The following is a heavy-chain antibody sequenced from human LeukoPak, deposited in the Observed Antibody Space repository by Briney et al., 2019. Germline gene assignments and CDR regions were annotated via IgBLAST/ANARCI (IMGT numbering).Heavy chain of an antibody. CDR3: ARDFSARPIWGGLQPTWDD. D-gene: IGHD3-3*01. CDR2: ISYDGSNK. V-gene: IGHV3-30-3*01. CDR1: GFTFSSYA. Sequence: GGSLRLSCAASGFTFSSYAMHWVRQAPGKRLEWVAVISYDGSNKYYADSVKGRFTISRDNSKNTLYLQMNSLRAEDTAVYYCARDFSARPIWGGLQPTWDDWGQGTLVTVSS. J-gene: IGHJ4*02.